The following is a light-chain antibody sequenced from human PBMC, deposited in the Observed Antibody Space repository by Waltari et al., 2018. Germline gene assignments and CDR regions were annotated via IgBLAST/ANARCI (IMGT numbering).Light chain of an antibody. CDR1: QIVRTS. Sequence: DNQMTPSPSSLSASVGDSVTITCRASQIVRTSLNWYPQKPGKAPKLLIFATSHLQSGVPSRFSGGGYETDFTLTISSLQPEDCATYFCQQSHTFPYTFGQGTKLEIK. CDR3: QQSHTFPYT. CDR2: ATS. J-gene: IGKJ2*01. V-gene: IGKV1-39*01.